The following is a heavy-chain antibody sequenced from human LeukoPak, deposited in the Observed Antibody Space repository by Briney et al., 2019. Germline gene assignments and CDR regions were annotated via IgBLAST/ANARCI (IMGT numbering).Heavy chain of an antibody. CDR1: GGTFSSYA. V-gene: IGHV1-69*13. CDR2: IIPIFGTA. J-gene: IGHJ6*02. Sequence: SVKVSCKASGGTFSSYAISWVRQAPGQGLEWMGGIIPIFGTANYAQKFQGRVTITADESTSTAYMELSSLRSEDTAVYYCARDRGRGIAAAGTIICYCGMDVWGQGTTVTVSS. D-gene: IGHD6-13*01. CDR3: ARDRGRGIAAAGTIICYCGMDV.